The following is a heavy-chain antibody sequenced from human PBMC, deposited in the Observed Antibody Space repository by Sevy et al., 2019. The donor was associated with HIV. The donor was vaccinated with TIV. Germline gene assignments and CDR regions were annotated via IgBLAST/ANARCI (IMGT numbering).Heavy chain of an antibody. Sequence: SETLSLTCTVSGGSISSGGYYWSWIRQHPGKGLEWIGYIYYSGSTYYNPSLKSRVTISVDTSKNQFSLKLSSVTAADTDVYYCARGRYYDSSGYYLDYWGQGTLVTVSS. CDR1: GGSISSGGYY. V-gene: IGHV4-31*03. CDR2: IYYSGST. J-gene: IGHJ4*02. CDR3: ARGRYYDSSGYYLDY. D-gene: IGHD3-22*01.